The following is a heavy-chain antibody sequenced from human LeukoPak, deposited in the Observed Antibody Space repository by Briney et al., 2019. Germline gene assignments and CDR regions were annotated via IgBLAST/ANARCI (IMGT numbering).Heavy chain of an antibody. Sequence: SETLSLTCTVSGGSISSYYWSWIRQPAGKGLEWIGRIYTSGSTNYNPSLKSRVTMSVDTSKTQFSLKLSSVTAADTAVYYCGREPGSGFRFDFLGQGTLVNVSS. CDR3: GREPGSGFRFDF. J-gene: IGHJ4*03. CDR1: GGSISSYY. V-gene: IGHV4-4*07. D-gene: IGHD6-19*01. CDR2: IYTSGST.